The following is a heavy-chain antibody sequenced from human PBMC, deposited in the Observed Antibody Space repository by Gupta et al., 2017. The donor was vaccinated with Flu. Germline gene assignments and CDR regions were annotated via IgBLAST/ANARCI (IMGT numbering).Heavy chain of an antibody. CDR1: GFTFRSYA. D-gene: IGHD7-27*01. V-gene: IGHV3-23*01. CDR2: ISGSGGST. CDR3: AKFFHEANWGSGPSLNGYYFDY. J-gene: IGHJ4*02. Sequence: EVQLLESGGGLVQPGGSLRLSCAASGFTFRSYAMSWVRQAPGKGLEWVSAISGSGGSTYYADSVKGRFTISRDNSKNTLYLQMNSLRAEDTAVYYCAKFFHEANWGSGPSLNGYYFDYWGQGTLVTVSS.